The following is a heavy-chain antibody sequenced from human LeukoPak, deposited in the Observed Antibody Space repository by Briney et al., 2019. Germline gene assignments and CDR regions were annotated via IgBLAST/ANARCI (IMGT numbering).Heavy chain of an antibody. Sequence: SETLSLTCTVSGGSINRYYWTWIRQPPGKGLERIGFIYGDGSTKYHPSLKSRVNMSVDTSKNQFSLKLSSATAADSAVYYCAGTDDYGGTSGYFDLWGRGTLVTVSS. CDR3: AGTDDYGGTSGYFDL. CDR2: IYGDGST. V-gene: IGHV4-59*01. CDR1: GGSINRYY. J-gene: IGHJ2*01. D-gene: IGHD4-23*01.